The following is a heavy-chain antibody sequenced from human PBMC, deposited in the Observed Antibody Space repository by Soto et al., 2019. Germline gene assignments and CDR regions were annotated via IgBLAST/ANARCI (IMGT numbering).Heavy chain of an antibody. V-gene: IGHV3-33*01. CDR3: ARTTVTTDAFDF. CDR2: IWYDGSNK. D-gene: IGHD4-17*01. Sequence: QVQLVESGGGVVQPGRSLRLSCAASGFTFSSYGMHWVRQAPGKGLEWVAVIWYDGSNKYYADSVKGRFTISRDNYKNTLYLQMNSLRAEDTAVYYCARTTVTTDAFDFWGQGTMVTVSS. CDR1: GFTFSSYG. J-gene: IGHJ3*01.